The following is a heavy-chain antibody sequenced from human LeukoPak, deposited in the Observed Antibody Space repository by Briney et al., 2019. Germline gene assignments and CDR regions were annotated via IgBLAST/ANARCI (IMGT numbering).Heavy chain of an antibody. CDR3: ARGAVPVFYYYMDV. D-gene: IGHD2-2*01. CDR1: GYTFTGYF. V-gene: IGHV1-2*02. J-gene: IGHJ6*03. Sequence: ASVKVSCKASGYTFTGYFMHWVRQAPGQGLEWTGWINPNSGGTNYAQKFQGRVTMTRDTSISTAYMELSRLGSDDTAVYYCARGAVPVFYYYMDVWGKGTTVTVSS. CDR2: INPNSGGT.